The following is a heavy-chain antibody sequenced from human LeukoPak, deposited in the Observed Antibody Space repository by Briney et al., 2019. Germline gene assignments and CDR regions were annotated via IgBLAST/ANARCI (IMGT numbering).Heavy chain of an antibody. CDR1: GGYISSGSYF. D-gene: IGHD6-13*01. Sequence: SQTLSLTCTVSGGYISSGSYFWTWIRQPAGKGLEWIGRINTSGSTNYNPSLKSRVTISVDTSKNQFSLKLSSVTAADTAVFYCAREGYTSSWYSGYYYFDYWGQGTLVTVSS. CDR3: AREGYTSSWYSGYYYFDY. J-gene: IGHJ4*02. CDR2: INTSGST. V-gene: IGHV4-61*02.